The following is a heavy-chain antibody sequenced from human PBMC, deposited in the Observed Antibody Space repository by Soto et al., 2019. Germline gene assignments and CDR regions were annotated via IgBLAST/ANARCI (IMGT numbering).Heavy chain of an antibody. CDR3: AREGRHSGGMRDNWFDP. CDR1: GDSISSRTYY. D-gene: IGHD3-10*01. J-gene: IGHJ5*02. V-gene: IGHV4-31*03. Sequence: QVQLQESGPGLVKPSQTLSVTCTVSGDSISSRTYYWNWIRQLPGKGLECIGYIFYTGSTYYNPSLKGRLTISIDTSKNQFSLSLRSVTAADTAVYYCAREGRHSGGMRDNWFDPWGQGTLVTVSS. CDR2: IFYTGST.